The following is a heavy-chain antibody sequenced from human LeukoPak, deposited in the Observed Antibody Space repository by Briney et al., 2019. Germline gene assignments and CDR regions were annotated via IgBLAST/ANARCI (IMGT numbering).Heavy chain of an antibody. V-gene: IGHV3-23*01. CDR1: GFTVSSNY. D-gene: IGHD1-1*01. CDR3: AKIHTVWRPTFDY. CDR2: ISGSGGST. J-gene: IGHJ4*02. Sequence: GGSLRLSCAASGFTVSSNYMGWVRQAPGKGLEWVSVISGSGGSTYYADSVKGRFTISRDNSKNTLYLQMNSLRAEDTAVYYCAKIHTVWRPTFDYWGQGTLVTVSS.